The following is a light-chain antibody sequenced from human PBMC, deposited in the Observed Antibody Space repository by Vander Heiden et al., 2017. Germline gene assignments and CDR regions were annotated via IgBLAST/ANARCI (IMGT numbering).Light chain of an antibody. CDR1: SRDAGGYNS. CDR3: SSYTSSNTLV. J-gene: IGLJ2*01. CDR2: DVT. V-gene: IGLV2-14*01. Sequence: QSALTQPAPASASPGHSITISCTGTSRDAGGYNSVSWYQQYPGKAPKVIIYDVTNRPSGVSNRFSGSKSGNTASLIISGLQAEDEADYYCSSYTSSNTLVFGGGTKLTVL.